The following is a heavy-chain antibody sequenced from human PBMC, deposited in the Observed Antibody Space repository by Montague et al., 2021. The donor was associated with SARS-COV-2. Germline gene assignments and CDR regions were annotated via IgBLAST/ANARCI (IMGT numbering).Heavy chain of an antibody. J-gene: IGHJ3*02. Sequence: SETLSLTCIVSGGSITGYYWSWLRRSPGKGLEWIAYIYDGGAVXXXPSXXXRVTISTDTSKNQLSLKVNSVTAADTAVYYCVRDHPYGGPRGAYDIWGQGTVVTVSS. CDR1: GGSITGYY. CDR2: IYDGGAV. D-gene: IGHD4-23*01. V-gene: IGHV4-59*01. CDR3: VRDHPYGGPRGAYDI.